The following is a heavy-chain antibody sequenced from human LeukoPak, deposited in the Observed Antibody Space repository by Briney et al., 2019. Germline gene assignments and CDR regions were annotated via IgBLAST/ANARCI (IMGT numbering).Heavy chain of an antibody. D-gene: IGHD3-9*01. V-gene: IGHV3-48*01. J-gene: IGHJ5*02. CDR3: ARGDYDILTGYIWFDP. CDR2: ISSSSSTI. Sequence: GGSLRLSCAASGFTFSSYSMNWVRQAPGKGLEWVSYISSSSSTIYYADSVKGRFTISRDNAKNSLYLQMNSLRAEDTAVYYCARGDYDILTGYIWFDPWGRGTLVTVSS. CDR1: GFTFSSYS.